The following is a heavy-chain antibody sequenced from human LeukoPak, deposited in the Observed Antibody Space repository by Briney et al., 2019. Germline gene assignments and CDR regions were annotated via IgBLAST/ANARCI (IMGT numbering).Heavy chain of an antibody. CDR2: IDYSGST. Sequence: SETLSLTCSVSGGSISTYYWNWLRQPPRKGLQWIGNIDYSGSTNYNPSLKSRVIISVDWSKNEFSLKLTSVTAADTAVYFCARDGGYYYGDAFDSWGQGTTVTVSS. V-gene: IGHV4-59*01. CDR3: ARDGGYYYGDAFDS. J-gene: IGHJ3*02. D-gene: IGHD3-22*01. CDR1: GGSISTYY.